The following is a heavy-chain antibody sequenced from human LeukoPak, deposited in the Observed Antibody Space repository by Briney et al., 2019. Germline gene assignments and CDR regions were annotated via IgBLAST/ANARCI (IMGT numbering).Heavy chain of an antibody. V-gene: IGHV3-33*01. CDR1: GFTFSSYG. CDR3: XXXXXXXXRYYXYYYYMDV. Sequence: GRSLRLSCAASGFTFSSYGMHWVRQAPGKGLEWVAVIWYDGSNKYYADSVKGRFTISRDNSKNTLYLQMNSLRAEDTAVYYXXXXXXXXXRYYXYYYYMDVWGKGTTVTVSS. CDR2: IWYDGSNK. J-gene: IGHJ6*03.